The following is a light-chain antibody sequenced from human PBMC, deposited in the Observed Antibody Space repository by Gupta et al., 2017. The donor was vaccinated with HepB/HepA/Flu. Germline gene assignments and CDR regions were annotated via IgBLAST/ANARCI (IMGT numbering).Light chain of an antibody. CDR1: QSNSTW. J-gene: IGKJ4*01. CDR2: KAS. CDR3: QQYNCYPFT. V-gene: IGKV1-5*03. Sequence: DIQMTQSPSTLSASVGDRVTNTCRASQSNSTWLAWYQQKPGQAPKLLIYKASSLESGVPSRFSGSVSGTEFTLTISSLQPDDLATYYCQQYNCYPFTFGRGTKLEIK.